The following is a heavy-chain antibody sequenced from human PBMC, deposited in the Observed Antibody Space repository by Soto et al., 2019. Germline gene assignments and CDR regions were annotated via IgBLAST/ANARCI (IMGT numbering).Heavy chain of an antibody. CDR3: ARDNVHNWNDFYYDGMAV. CDR1: GFTFSSYE. Sequence: EVQLLESGGGLVQPGGSLSLSCAASGFTFSSYEMNWVRQAPGKGLEWASYISSSGRTIYYADSVKGRFTISRDNAKKSLYRQRNSLRAEDTAVYYCARDNVHNWNDFYYDGMAVWGQGTTVTVSS. J-gene: IGHJ6*02. D-gene: IGHD1-20*01. V-gene: IGHV3-48*03. CDR2: ISSSGRTI.